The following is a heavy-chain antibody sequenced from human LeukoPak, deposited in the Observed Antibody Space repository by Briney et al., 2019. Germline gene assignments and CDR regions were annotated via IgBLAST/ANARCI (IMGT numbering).Heavy chain of an antibody. V-gene: IGHV3-21*01. Sequence: PGGSLRLSCAVSGFTFSSYSMNWVRQAPGKGLEWVSSISGSSSYIYYADSVKGRFTISRHNAKNSLYLQMNSLRAEDTAVYYCARGPPYCSSTSCLAQRFDPWGQGTLVTVSS. J-gene: IGHJ5*02. CDR1: GFTFSSYS. D-gene: IGHD2-2*01. CDR2: ISGSSSYI. CDR3: ARGPPYCSSTSCLAQRFDP.